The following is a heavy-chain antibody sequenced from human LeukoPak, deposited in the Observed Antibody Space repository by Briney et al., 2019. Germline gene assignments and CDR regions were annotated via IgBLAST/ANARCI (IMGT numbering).Heavy chain of an antibody. CDR2: INPNSGGT. J-gene: IGHJ4*02. D-gene: IGHD6-13*01. CDR3: AREAIAAAGTSVDY. Sequence: ASVTVSCTASGYTFTGYYMHWVRQAPGQGLEWMGWINPNSGGTNYAQKFQGWVTMTRDTSISTAYMELSRLRSDDTAVYYCAREAIAAAGTSVDYWGQGTLVTVSS. CDR1: GYTFTGYY. V-gene: IGHV1-2*04.